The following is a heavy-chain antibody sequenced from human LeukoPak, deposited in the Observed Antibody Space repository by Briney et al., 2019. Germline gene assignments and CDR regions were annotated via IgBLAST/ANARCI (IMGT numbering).Heavy chain of an antibody. CDR1: GFTFSSYA. V-gene: IGHV3-23*01. J-gene: IGHJ4*02. CDR2: ISGSGGST. CDR3: AKGNRYSYGCFDY. D-gene: IGHD5-18*01. Sequence: PGGSLRLSCAASGFTFSSYAMSWVRQAPGKGLEWVSAISGSGGSTYYADSVKGRFTISRDNSKNTLYLQMNSLRAEDTAAYYCAKGNRYSYGCFDYWGQGTLVTVSS.